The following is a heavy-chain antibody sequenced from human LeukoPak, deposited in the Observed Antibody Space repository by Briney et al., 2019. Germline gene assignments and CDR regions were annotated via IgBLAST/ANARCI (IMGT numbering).Heavy chain of an antibody. V-gene: IGHV5-51*01. J-gene: IGHJ4*02. CDR1: GYSFTNYW. CDR3: ARRNYDYDTTGYYAFDY. CDR2: IYPDDSDT. D-gene: IGHD3-22*01. Sequence: GESLKISCKGSGYSFTNYWIGWVRQMPGKGLEWMGIIYPDDSDTRYCPSFQGQVTISADKSISTAYLQWSSLKASDTAIYYCARRNYDYDTTGYYAFDYWGQGTLVTVSS.